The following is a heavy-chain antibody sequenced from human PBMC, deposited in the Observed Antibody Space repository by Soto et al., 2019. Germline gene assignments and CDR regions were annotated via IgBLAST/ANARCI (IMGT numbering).Heavy chain of an antibody. CDR2: IWFDGSIK. D-gene: IGHD2-15*01. CDR3: ARDPPDKEYYDMDG. Sequence: GGSLRLSCAASGFSFSNYGMHWVRQAPGQGLEWVALIWFDGSIKYYGDSVKGRFTISRDNSKNTLYLHMNSLRADNTALYYCARDPPDKEYYDMDGWGQGTTVTVSS. CDR1: GFSFSNYG. J-gene: IGHJ6*02. V-gene: IGHV3-33*01.